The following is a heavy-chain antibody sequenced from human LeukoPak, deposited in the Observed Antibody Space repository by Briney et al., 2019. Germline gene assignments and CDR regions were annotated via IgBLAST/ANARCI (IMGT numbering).Heavy chain of an antibody. V-gene: IGHV4-4*02. CDR2: IYHSGST. D-gene: IGHD3-10*01. J-gene: IGHJ4*02. CDR3: ASRGGVLWFGELSNGGR. Sequence: SGTLSLTCAVSGGSISSDNWWSWVRQPPGKGLEWIGEIYHSGSTNYNPSLKSRVTISIDKSKNQFSLKLNSVTAADTAVYYCASRGGVLWFGELSNGGRWGQGTLVTVSS. CDR1: GGSISSDNW.